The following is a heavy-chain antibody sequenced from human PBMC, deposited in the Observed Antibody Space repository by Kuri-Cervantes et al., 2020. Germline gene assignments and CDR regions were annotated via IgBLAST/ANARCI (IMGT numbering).Heavy chain of an antibody. CDR3: ARVHYYGSGSYLGYYFDY. Sequence: GGSLRLSCAASGFTFSNYAMSWVRQAPGKGLEWVSAISGSGGTTYYVDSVKGRFTISRDNSKNSLYLQMNSLRAGDTAVYYCARVHYYGSGSYLGYYFDYWGQGTLVTVSS. V-gene: IGHV3-23*01. D-gene: IGHD3-10*01. CDR1: GFTFSNYA. CDR2: ISGSGGTT. J-gene: IGHJ4*02.